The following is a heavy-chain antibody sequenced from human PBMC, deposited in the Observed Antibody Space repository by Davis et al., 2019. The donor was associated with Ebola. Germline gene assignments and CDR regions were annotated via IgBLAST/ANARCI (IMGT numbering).Heavy chain of an antibody. V-gene: IGHV3-53*01. D-gene: IGHD1-26*01. J-gene: IGHJ4*02. CDR1: GFTVSSNY. CDR3: ARWYGGSRFDY. Sequence: GESLKISCAASGFTVSSNYMSWVRQAPGKGLEWVSVIYSGGSTYYADSVKGRFTISRDNSKNTLYLQMNSLRAEDTAVYYCARWYGGSRFDYWGQGTLVTVSS. CDR2: IYSGGST.